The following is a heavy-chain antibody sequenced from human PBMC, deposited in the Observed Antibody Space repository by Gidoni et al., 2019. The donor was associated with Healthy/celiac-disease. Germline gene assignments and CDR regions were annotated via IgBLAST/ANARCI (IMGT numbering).Heavy chain of an antibody. CDR3: ARFPDYDYVWGSYRDIDY. V-gene: IGHV4-61*02. J-gene: IGHJ4*02. Sequence: QVQLQESGPGLVTPSQTLSLTCTVSGCSISSGSYYWCWIRQPAGKGLEWIGRIYTSGSTNYNPSLKSRVTISVDTSKDQFSLKLSSVTAADTAVYYCARFPDYDYVWGSYRDIDYWGQGTLVTVSS. D-gene: IGHD3-16*02. CDR2: IYTSGST. CDR1: GCSISSGSYY.